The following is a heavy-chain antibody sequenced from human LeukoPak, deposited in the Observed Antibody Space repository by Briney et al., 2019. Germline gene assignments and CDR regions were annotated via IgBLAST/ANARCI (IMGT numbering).Heavy chain of an antibody. CDR2: IYHDGNT. V-gene: IGHV4-38-2*02. CDR1: GYSISSGYY. Sequence: SETLSLTCSVSGYSISSGYYWGWIRQPPGKGLEWIGNIYHDGNTYYNPSLKSRVTISVDTSKNQFSLKLSSVTAADTAVYYCARVGTGTTFGGDYYYYMDVWGKGTTVTVSS. J-gene: IGHJ6*03. CDR3: ARVGTGTTFGGDYYYYMDV. D-gene: IGHD1-1*01.